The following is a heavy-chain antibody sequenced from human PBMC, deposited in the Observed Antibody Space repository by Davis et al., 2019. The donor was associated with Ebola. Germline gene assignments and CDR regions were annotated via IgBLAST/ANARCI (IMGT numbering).Heavy chain of an antibody. CDR3: ATGDNRAYPDVSY. CDR1: GFTFSSYD. Sequence: GESLKISCAASGFTFSSYDMSWVRQAPGRGLEWVSLISGSGAGRDYADSVKGRFTISRDNSKKTLYLQMNSLRAEDTAIYYCATGDNRAYPDVSYWGQGTLVTVSS. D-gene: IGHD3-22*01. J-gene: IGHJ4*02. CDR2: ISGSGAGR. V-gene: IGHV3-23*01.